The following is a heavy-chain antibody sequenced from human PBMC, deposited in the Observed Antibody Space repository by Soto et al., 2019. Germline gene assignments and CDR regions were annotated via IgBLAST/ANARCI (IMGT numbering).Heavy chain of an antibody. V-gene: IGHV1-18*01. D-gene: IGHD3-16*01. CDR3: ARERGLTVSTLLGS. Sequence: QVQLVQSGAEVKKPGASVKVSCKASGYTFTSYGINWVRQAPGQGLEWMGRISTFNGNTKFAPKFQGRVTMTTDTDTTTVYMELRSLRSNDTAVYYCARERGLTVSTLLGSWGQGTLVTVSS. CDR1: GYTFTSYG. CDR2: ISTFNGNT. J-gene: IGHJ5*01.